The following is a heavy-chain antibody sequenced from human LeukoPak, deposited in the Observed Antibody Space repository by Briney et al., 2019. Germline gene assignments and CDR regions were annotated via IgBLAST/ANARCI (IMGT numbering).Heavy chain of an antibody. CDR3: ARDRDSSGYLDY. D-gene: IGHD3-22*01. Sequence: PGGSLRLSCAASGFTFSSYGMHWVRQAPGKGLEWVAFIRYDGSNKYYADSVKGRFTISRDNSKNTLYLQMNSLRAEDTAVYYCARDRDSSGYLDYWGQGTLVTVSS. CDR2: IRYDGSNK. J-gene: IGHJ4*02. CDR1: GFTFSSYG. V-gene: IGHV3-30*02.